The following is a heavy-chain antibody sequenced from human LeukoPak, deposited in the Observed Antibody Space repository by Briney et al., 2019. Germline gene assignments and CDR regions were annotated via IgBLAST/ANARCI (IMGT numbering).Heavy chain of an antibody. CDR1: GFTFSSYW. V-gene: IGHV3-7*01. CDR3: ARRYDFWSGYYNSPRDYYYYYMDV. D-gene: IGHD3-3*01. CDR2: IKQDGSEK. Sequence: GGSLRLSCAASGFTFSSYWMSWVRQAPGKGLEWVANIKQDGSEKYYVDSVKGRFTISRDNAKNSLYLQMNSLRAEDTAVYYCARRYDFWSGYYNSPRDYYYYYMDVWGKGTTVTVSS. J-gene: IGHJ6*03.